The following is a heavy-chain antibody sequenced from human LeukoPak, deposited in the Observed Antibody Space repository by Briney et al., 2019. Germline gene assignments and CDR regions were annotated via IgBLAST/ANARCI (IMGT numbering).Heavy chain of an antibody. CDR2: IYYSGST. J-gene: IGHJ6*03. Sequence: PSETLSLTCTVSGGSISSYYWSWIRQPPGKGLEWIGYIYYSGSTNYNPSLKSRVTISVDTSKNQFSLKLSSVTAADTAVYYCAKGGSGSYSSGYYYYYMDVWGKGTTVTISS. D-gene: IGHD3-10*01. CDR1: GGSISSYY. CDR3: AKGGSGSYSSGYYYYYMDV. V-gene: IGHV4-59*01.